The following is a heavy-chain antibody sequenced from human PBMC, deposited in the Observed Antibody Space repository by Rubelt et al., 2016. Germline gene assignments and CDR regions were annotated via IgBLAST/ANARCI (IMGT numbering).Heavy chain of an antibody. CDR2: IYWDDDK. CDR3: AHRLIGTCDDAKGAFDI. D-gene: IGHD1-1*01. Sequence: QITLKESGPTLVKPTETLTLTCTFSGFSLTTSGVGVGWIRQPPGTALQWLALIYWDDDKRNNPSLQNRLTFPEDTPKNQVDITTTNMDSVDTATYFCAHRLIGTCDDAKGAFDIWGQGTMVTVSS. V-gene: IGHV2-5*02. J-gene: IGHJ3*02. CDR1: GFSLTTSGVG.